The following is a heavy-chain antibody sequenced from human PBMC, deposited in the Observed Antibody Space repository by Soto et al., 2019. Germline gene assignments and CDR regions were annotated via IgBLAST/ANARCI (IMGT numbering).Heavy chain of an antibody. CDR2: IGADGDT. CDR1: GFSFSSYD. J-gene: IGHJ6*02. CDR3: AKARLYYYYGMDV. Sequence: EVQLVESGGGLVQTGGSLRLSCEGSGFSFSSYDMHWVRQAAGKRLEWVAAIGADGDTYYSDSVKGRLTISRENTKNSLYLQTNSLRTGDTGVYHCAKARLYYYYGMDVWGQGTMVTVSS. V-gene: IGHV3-13*01.